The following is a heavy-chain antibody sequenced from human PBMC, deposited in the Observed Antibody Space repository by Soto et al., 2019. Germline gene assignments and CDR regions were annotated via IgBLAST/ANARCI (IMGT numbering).Heavy chain of an antibody. CDR1: GFTFSSSA. CDR3: ANKDHYYDSSGYYYSGDY. J-gene: IGHJ4*02. V-gene: IGHV3-23*01. Sequence: EVQLLESGGGLVQPGGSLRLSCAASGFTFSSSAMSWVRQAPGKGLEWVSAISGSGGSTYYADSVKGRFTISRDNSKNTLYLQMNSLRAEDTAVYYCANKDHYYDSSGYYYSGDYWGQGTLVTVSS. CDR2: ISGSGGST. D-gene: IGHD3-22*01.